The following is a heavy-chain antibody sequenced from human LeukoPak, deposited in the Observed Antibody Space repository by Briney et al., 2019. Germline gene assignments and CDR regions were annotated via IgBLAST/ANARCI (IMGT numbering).Heavy chain of an antibody. Sequence: GGSLRLSCAASGFTFDDYAMHWVRQAPGKGLEWVSGISWNGGSIDYADSVKGRFTISRDNAKNSLYLQMNNLRVEDTALYYCAKGGWIQLTNWFDPWGQGTLVTVSA. CDR1: GFTFDDYA. CDR2: ISWNGGSI. V-gene: IGHV3-9*01. D-gene: IGHD5-18*01. J-gene: IGHJ5*02. CDR3: AKGGWIQLTNWFDP.